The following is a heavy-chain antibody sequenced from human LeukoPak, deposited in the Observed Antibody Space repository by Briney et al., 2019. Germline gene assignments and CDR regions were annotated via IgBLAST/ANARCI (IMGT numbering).Heavy chain of an antibody. J-gene: IGHJ4*02. CDR3: TRDWYYTTDY. D-gene: IGHD1-26*01. CDR1: GFSFSTTW. V-gene: IGHV3-74*01. Sequence: PGGSLRLSCAASGFSFSTTWMNWVRQAPGKGLVSVSRITSDGRNTVYADSVKGRFTISRDNAKNTVYLQMDSLRDEDTAVYYCTRDWYYTTDYRGQGTLVTVSS. CDR2: ITSDGRNT.